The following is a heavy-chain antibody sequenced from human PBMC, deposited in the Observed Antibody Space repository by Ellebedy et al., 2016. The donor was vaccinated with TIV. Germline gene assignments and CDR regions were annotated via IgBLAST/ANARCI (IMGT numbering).Heavy chain of an antibody. CDR3: TTFLAALGMSY. V-gene: IGHV3-48*01. CDR2: ISSSSTTI. Sequence: GGSLRLXXAASGFTFSSYSMNWVRQAPGKGLDWVSSISSSSTTIHYADSVKGRFTISRDNAENSLYLQMNSLRTEDTAVYYCTTFLAALGMSYWGQGTLVTVSS. D-gene: IGHD6-13*01. CDR1: GFTFSSYS. J-gene: IGHJ4*02.